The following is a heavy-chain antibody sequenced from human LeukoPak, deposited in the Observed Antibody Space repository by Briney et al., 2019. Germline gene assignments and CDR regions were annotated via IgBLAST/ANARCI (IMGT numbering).Heavy chain of an antibody. D-gene: IGHD2-2*01. Sequence: PGGSLRPSCEASGFTFSSYWMSWVRQAPGKGPEWVANIKQDGSDKYYAVSVRGRFTVSRDNAKNSLYLQMNSLRVEDTAVYYCTSLRTAVPHAGEAYDIWGQGTMVTVSS. CDR2: IKQDGSDK. CDR3: TSLRTAVPHAGEAYDI. V-gene: IGHV3-7*01. J-gene: IGHJ3*02. CDR1: GFTFSSYW.